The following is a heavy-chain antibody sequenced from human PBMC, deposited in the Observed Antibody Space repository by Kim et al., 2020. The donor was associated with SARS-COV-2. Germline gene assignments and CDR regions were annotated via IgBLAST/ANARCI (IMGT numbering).Heavy chain of an antibody. CDR2: ITTYNGNT. Sequence: ASVKVSCKASGFTFASYGISWVRQAPGQGLEWMGWITTYNGNTIYSQKLQGRVTITTDTSTSTAYMELRSLRSDDTAVYYCAREGSCGLPDYYYFGMYGW. D-gene: IGHD2-2*01. CDR1: GFTFASYG. CDR3: AREGSCGLPDYYYFGMYG. J-gene: IGHJ6*01. V-gene: IGHV1-18*04.